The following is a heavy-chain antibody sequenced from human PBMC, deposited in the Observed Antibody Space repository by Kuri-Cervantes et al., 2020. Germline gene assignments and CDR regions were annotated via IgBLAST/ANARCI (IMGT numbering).Heavy chain of an antibody. CDR3: ARDEGLFSSGYHPFDY. Sequence: GESLKISCAASGFTFSSYWMSWVRQAPGKGLEWVANIKQDGSEKYYVDSVKGRFTISRDNAKNSLYLQMNSLRAEDTAVYYCARDEGLFSSGYHPFDYWGQGTLVTVSS. CDR1: GFTFSSYW. J-gene: IGHJ4*02. D-gene: IGHD3-22*01. V-gene: IGHV3-7*04. CDR2: IKQDGSEK.